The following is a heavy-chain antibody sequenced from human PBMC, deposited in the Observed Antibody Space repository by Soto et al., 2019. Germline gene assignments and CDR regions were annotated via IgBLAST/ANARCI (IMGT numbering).Heavy chain of an antibody. CDR3: ARGPDDSDVPRWDY. D-gene: IGHD4-17*01. CDR2: INLRGGTT. CDR1: GYNFNQYY. J-gene: IGHJ4*02. V-gene: IGHV1-46*02. Sequence: QVQLMQSGAEVRKPGASVRLSCETSGYNFNQYYIHWVRQAPGQGLEWMGIINLRGGTTEYAHKFRGRGTVTGDTSTRTAYMELRSLRSDETAIYFCARGPDDSDVPRWDYWGQGTLVTVSS.